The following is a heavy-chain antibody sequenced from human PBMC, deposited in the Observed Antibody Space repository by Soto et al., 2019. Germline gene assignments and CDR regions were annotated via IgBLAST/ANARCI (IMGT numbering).Heavy chain of an antibody. CDR2: INHSGST. V-gene: IGHV4-34*01. CDR3: ARGRGRYCSSTSCYPWYWFDP. J-gene: IGHJ5*02. CDR1: GGSFSGYY. Sequence: QVQLQQWGAGLLKPSETLSLTCAVYGGSFSGYYWSWIRQPPGKGLEWMGEINHSGSTNYNPSLKSRVTIAVDTSKNQSSLKLSSVTAADTAVYYCARGRGRYCSSTSCYPWYWFDPWGQGTLVTVSS. D-gene: IGHD2-2*01.